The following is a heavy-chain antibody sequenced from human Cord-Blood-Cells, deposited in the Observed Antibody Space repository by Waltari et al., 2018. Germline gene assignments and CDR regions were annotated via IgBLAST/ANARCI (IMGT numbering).Heavy chain of an antibody. CDR3: ARVSSREYIVVVPAAIMPFDY. D-gene: IGHD2-2*02. Sequence: QVQLVQSGAEVKKPGASVKVSCKASGYTFTSYGISWVRQAPGQGLEWMGWISAYNGNTNYAQKLQGRVTMTTDTSTSTAYMELRSLRSDDTAVYYCARVSSREYIVVVPAAIMPFDYWGQGTLVTVSS. J-gene: IGHJ4*02. V-gene: IGHV1-18*01. CDR2: ISAYNGNT. CDR1: GYTFTSYG.